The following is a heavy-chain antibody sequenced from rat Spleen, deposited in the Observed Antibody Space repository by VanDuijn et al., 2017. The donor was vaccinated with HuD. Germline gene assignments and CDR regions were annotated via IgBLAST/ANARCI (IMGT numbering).Heavy chain of an antibody. CDR1: EFTFSNYD. V-gene: IGHV5S23*01. CDR3: ARKGTYYGYNYYVMDA. CDR2: ISPSGGST. J-gene: IGHJ4*01. D-gene: IGHD1-9*01. Sequence: EVQLVESGGGLVQPGRSLRLSCAASEFTFSNYDMAWVRQAPTRGLEWVASISPSGGSTYYRDSVKGRFTASRDNAKSTLYLQMDSLRSEDTATYYCARKGTYYGYNYYVMDAWGQGASVTVSS.